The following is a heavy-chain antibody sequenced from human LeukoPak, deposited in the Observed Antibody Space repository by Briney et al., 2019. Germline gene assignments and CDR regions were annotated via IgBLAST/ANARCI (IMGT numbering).Heavy chain of an antibody. CDR2: VNGDGTKT. Sequence: GGSLRLSCTASGFTFSSHWMHWVRQAPGRGPVWVSRVNGDGTKTTYADSVKGRFTISRDNARNTLHLQVNSLRAEDTAVYYCARDPGVPGVYYNYFDPWARGPWSPSPQ. J-gene: IGHJ5*02. CDR1: GFTFSSHW. V-gene: IGHV3-74*01. D-gene: IGHD3-10*01. CDR3: ARDPGVPGVYYNYFDP.